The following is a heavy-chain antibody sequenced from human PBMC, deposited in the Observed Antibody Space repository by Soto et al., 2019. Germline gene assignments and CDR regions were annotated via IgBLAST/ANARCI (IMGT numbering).Heavy chain of an antibody. CDR2: IYPSDSDT. CDR1: GYSFTSYW. D-gene: IGHD2-21*02. V-gene: IGHV5-51*01. J-gene: IGHJ6*01. Sequence: GESLKISCKGSGYSFTSYWIGWVRQMPGKGLEWMGIIYPSDSDTRYSPSFQGQVTISVDKSITTAYLQWSRLEASDTAIYYCAKGLYVTSYGMDGWGQGRTDTV. CDR3: AKGLYVTSYGMDG.